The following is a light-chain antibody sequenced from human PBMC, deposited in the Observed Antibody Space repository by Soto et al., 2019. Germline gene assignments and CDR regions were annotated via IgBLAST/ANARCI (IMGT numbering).Light chain of an antibody. J-gene: IGLJ1*01. CDR1: SSDVGAYNF. Sequence: QSVLTQPASVSGSPGQSIAISCTGTSSDVGAYNFVSWYQQHPGKAPKLMIYEVSNRPSGVSSRFSGSKSGNTASLTISGLQPEDEADYYCFSYADTNNFVFGSGTKLTVL. CDR2: EVS. CDR3: FSYADTNNFV. V-gene: IGLV2-14*01.